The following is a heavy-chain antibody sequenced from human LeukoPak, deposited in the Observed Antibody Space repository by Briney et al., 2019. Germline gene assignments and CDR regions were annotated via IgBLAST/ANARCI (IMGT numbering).Heavy chain of an antibody. D-gene: IGHD2-15*01. J-gene: IGHJ4*02. Sequence: SETLSLTCTVSGGSVSSSSYYWGWIRQPPGKGLEWIGSVYYSGSTYYNPSLKSRVTISVDTSKNQSPLKMSSVTAADTTLFYCARHRGGSSPSVFDSWGQGTLVTVSS. CDR2: VYYSGST. V-gene: IGHV4-39*01. CDR1: GGSVSSSSYY. CDR3: ARHRGGSSPSVFDS.